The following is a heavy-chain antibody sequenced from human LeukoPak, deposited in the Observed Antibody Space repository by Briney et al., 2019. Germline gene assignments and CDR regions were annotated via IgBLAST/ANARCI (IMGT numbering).Heavy chain of an antibody. J-gene: IGHJ4*02. V-gene: IGHV6-1*01. CDR1: GDSVSSNSAA. CDR2: TYYRSKWYN. Sequence: SQTLSLTCAISGDSVSSNSAAWNWIRQSPSRGLEWLGRTYYRSKWYNDYAVSVKSRITINPDTSKNQFSLQLNSVTPEDTAVYYCARRPADELWFGELFEDWGQGTLVTVSS. D-gene: IGHD3-10*01. CDR3: ARRPADELWFGELFED.